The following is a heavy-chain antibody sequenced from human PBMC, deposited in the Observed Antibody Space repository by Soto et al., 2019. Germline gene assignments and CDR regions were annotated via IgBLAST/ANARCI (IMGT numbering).Heavy chain of an antibody. CDR1: GDSVSSNGAC. J-gene: IGHJ6*02. V-gene: IGHV6-1*01. D-gene: IGHD2-15*01. CDR2: IYYRSKWFH. CDR3: ARVHCSAGTCLDGLDF. Sequence: PSPTLSLTCVISGDSVSSNGACWNWIRQSQSRGLQWLGRIYYRSKWFHDYAASVESRLAINPDTSRNQFSLQLNYVTPEDPAVNYSARVHCSAGTCLDGLDFWGQGTTVTVSS.